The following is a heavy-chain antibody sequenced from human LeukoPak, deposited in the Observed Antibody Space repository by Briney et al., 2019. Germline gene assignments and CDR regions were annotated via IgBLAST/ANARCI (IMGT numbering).Heavy chain of an antibody. D-gene: IGHD5-12*01. J-gene: IGHJ4*02. Sequence: QPGGSLRLSCAASGFTVSSNYMSWVRQAPGKGLEWVSVIYSGGSTYYADSVKGRFTTSRDNSKNTLYLQMNSLRAEDTAVYYCARVESGQFDYWGQGTLVTVSS. V-gene: IGHV3-66*01. CDR1: GFTVSSNY. CDR2: IYSGGST. CDR3: ARVESGQFDY.